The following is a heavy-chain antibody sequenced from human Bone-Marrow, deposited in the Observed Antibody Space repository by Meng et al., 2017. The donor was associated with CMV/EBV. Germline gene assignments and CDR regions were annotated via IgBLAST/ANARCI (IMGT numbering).Heavy chain of an antibody. V-gene: IGHV4-61*01. CDR2: IYYSGST. CDR3: ARAPDFWSGYYRGKYDY. D-gene: IGHD3-3*01. Sequence: GSLRLSCTVSGGSVSSGSYYWSWIRQPPGKGLEWIGYIYYSGSTNYNPSLKSRVTISVDTSKNQFSLKLSSVTAADTAVYYCARAPDFWSGYYRGKYDYWGQGKRVTGSS. J-gene: IGHJ4*02. CDR1: GGSVSSGSYY.